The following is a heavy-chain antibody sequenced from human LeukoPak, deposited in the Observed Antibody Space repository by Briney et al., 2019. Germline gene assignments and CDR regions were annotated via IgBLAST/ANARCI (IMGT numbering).Heavy chain of an antibody. J-gene: IGHJ4*02. CDR1: GFTFSSYA. V-gene: IGHV3-23*01. CDR3: AKDQVTMVRGANDY. CDR2: ISGSGVST. Sequence: GGSLRLSCAASGFTFSSYAMSWVRQAPGKGLEWVSVISGSGVSTYYADSVTGRFTISRDNSKNTLYPQMSSLRAEDTAVYYCAKDQVTMVRGANDYWGQGTLVTVSS. D-gene: IGHD3-10*01.